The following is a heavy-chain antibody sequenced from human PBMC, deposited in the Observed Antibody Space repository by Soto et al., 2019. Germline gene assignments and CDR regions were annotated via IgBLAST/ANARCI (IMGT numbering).Heavy chain of an antibody. CDR1: GFTFSSYA. CDR2: ISYDGSNK. V-gene: IGHV3-30-3*01. J-gene: IGHJ4*02. CDR3: ARPRGIAAAGTRMDYFDY. D-gene: IGHD6-13*01. Sequence: ESGGGVVQPGRSLRLSCAASGFTFSSYAMHWVRQAPGTGLEWVAVISYDGSNKYYADSVKGQFTISRDNSKNTLYLQMNSLRAEDTAVYYCARPRGIAAAGTRMDYFDYWGQGTLVTVSS.